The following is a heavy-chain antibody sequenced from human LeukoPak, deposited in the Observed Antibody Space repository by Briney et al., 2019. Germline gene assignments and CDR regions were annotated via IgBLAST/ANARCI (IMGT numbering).Heavy chain of an antibody. CDR2: IIHSGST. Sequence: SETLSLTCAVYGGSFNNYFWTWIRQPPGKGLEWIGEIIHSGSTNYNPSLKSRVTISVDTSKNQFSLNLTSLTAADTAVYYCARQNYYDSSGQNWFDPWGQGILVTVSS. CDR3: ARQNYYDSSGQNWFDP. D-gene: IGHD3-22*01. CDR1: GGSFNNYF. V-gene: IGHV4-34*12. J-gene: IGHJ5*02.